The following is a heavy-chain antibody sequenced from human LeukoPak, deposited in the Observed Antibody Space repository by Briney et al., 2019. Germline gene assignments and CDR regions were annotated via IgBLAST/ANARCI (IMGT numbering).Heavy chain of an antibody. V-gene: IGHV1-2*02. Sequence: ASVKVSCKASGYTFTGYYMHWVRQAPRQGLEWMGWINPNSGGTNYAQKFQGRVTMTRDTSISTAYMELSRLRSDDTAVYYCAREYSSPGGGVNFDYWGQGTLVTVSS. D-gene: IGHD6-13*01. CDR1: GYTFTGYY. CDR3: AREYSSPGGGVNFDY. J-gene: IGHJ4*02. CDR2: INPNSGGT.